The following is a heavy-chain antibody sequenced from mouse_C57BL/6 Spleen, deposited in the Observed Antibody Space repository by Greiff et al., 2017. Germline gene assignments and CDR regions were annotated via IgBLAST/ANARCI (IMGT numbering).Heavy chain of an antibody. D-gene: IGHD1-1*01. CDR3: ARNYYGSGYFDV. Sequence: QVQLQQPGAELVKPGASVKLSCKASGYTFTSYWMHWVKQRPGQGLEWIGMIHPNSGSTNYNEKFKSKATLTVDKSSSTAYMQRSSLTSEDSAVYDCARNYYGSGYFDVWGTGTTVTVSS. CDR1: GYTFTSYW. CDR2: IHPNSGST. V-gene: IGHV1-64*01. J-gene: IGHJ1*03.